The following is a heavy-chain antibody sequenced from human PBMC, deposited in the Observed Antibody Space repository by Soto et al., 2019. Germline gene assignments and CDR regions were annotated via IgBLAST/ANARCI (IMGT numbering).Heavy chain of an antibody. V-gene: IGHV6-1*01. Sequence: PSQTLSLTCAISGDSVSSNSAAWNWIRQSPSRGLEWLGRTYYRSKWYNDYAVSVKSRITINPDTSKNQFSLQLNSVTPEDTAVYYCARGEKDSSGWFYYYYYMDVWGKGTTVTVSS. D-gene: IGHD6-19*01. J-gene: IGHJ6*03. CDR1: GDSVSSNSAA. CDR3: ARGEKDSSGWFYYYYYMDV. CDR2: TYYRSKWYN.